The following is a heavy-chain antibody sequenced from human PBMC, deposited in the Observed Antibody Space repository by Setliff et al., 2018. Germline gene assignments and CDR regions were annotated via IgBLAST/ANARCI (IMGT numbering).Heavy chain of an antibody. D-gene: IGHD3-10*01. CDR3: ASKEFSGAFDI. CDR2: IIPIFGPT. J-gene: IGHJ3*02. Sequence: SVKVSCKASGGTVSSYAINWVRQAPGQGLEWMGGIIPIFGPTNYAQKFQDRVTITTDESTSTAYMELSSLRSEDTAVYYCASKEFSGAFDIWGQGTMVTVSS. V-gene: IGHV1-69*05. CDR1: GGTVSSYA.